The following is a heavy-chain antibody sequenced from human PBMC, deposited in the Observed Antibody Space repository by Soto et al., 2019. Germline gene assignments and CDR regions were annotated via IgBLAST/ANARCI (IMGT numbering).Heavy chain of an antibody. D-gene: IGHD3-16*02. V-gene: IGHV1-2*04. J-gene: IGHJ4*02. CDR3: ARDSFWGSYRYRGNNFDY. CDR2: INPNSGGT. Sequence: ASVKVSCKASGYTFTGYYMHWVRQAPGQGLEWMGWINPNSGGTNYAQKFQGWVTMTRDTSISTAYMELSRLRSDDTAVYYCARDSFWGSYRYRGNNFDYWGQGTLVTVSS. CDR1: GYTFTGYY.